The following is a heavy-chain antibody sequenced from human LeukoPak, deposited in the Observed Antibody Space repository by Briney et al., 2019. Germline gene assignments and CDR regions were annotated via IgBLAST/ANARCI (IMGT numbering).Heavy chain of an antibody. Sequence: ESLTLTCTASGCTFNYFWLHWVRQLPGKGLEWVSGINNDGSATYYADPVKGRFITSRDNATNTAFLQMNGSGADAATVYYCATVSEYWGQGTLVTVSS. V-gene: IGHV3-74*01. CDR3: ATVSEY. J-gene: IGHJ4*02. CDR2: INNDGSAT. CDR1: GCTFNYFW.